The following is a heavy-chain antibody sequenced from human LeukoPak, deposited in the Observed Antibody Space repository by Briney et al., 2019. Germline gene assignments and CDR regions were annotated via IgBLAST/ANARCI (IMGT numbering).Heavy chain of an antibody. V-gene: IGHV1-69*04. CDR1: GGTFSSYA. J-gene: IGHJ3*01. D-gene: IGHD3-16*01. CDR2: IIPILGIA. Sequence: ASVKVSCKASGGTFSSYAISWVRQAPGQGLEWMGRIIPILGIANYAQKFQGRVTITADKSTSTAYMELSSLRSEDTAVYYCAREGGERAQHPFNFGGKGTVVTVS. CDR3: AREGGERAQHPFNF.